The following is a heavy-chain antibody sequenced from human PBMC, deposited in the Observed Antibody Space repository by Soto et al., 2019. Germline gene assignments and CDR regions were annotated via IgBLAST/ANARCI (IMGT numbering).Heavy chain of an antibody. CDR1: GGSFSGYY. D-gene: IGHD5-12*01. J-gene: IGHJ5*02. Sequence: QVQLQQWGAGLLKPSETLSLTCAVYGGSFSGYYWSWIRQPPGKGLEWIGEINHSGSTNYNPSLKSRVTISVDTSKNQFSLKLSSVPAAGTAVYYCARFDAATISIWFDPWGQGTLVTVSS. V-gene: IGHV4-34*01. CDR2: INHSGST. CDR3: ARFDAATISIWFDP.